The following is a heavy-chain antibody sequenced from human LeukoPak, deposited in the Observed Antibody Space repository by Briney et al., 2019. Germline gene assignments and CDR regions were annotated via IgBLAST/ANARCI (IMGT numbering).Heavy chain of an antibody. CDR3: ARRELLWFGGAYNWFDP. CDR2: INHSGST. CDR1: GGSFSGYY. Sequence: SEILSLTCAVYGGSFSGYYWSWIRQPPGKGLEWIGEINHSGSTNYNPSLKSRVTISVDTSKNQFSLKLSSVTAADTAVYYCARRELLWFGGAYNWFDPWGQGTLVTVSS. V-gene: IGHV4-34*01. D-gene: IGHD3-10*01. J-gene: IGHJ5*02.